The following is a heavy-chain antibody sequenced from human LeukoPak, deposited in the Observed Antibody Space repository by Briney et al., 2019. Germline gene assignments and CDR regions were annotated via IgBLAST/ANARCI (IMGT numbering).Heavy chain of an antibody. Sequence: SGGSLRLSCAASGFTVSSNYMSWVRQAPGKGLEWVSVIYAGGSTYYADSVKGRFTISRDNSKNTLYLQMNSLRAEDTAVYYCARDQEGPNAFDIWGQGTMVTVSS. CDR2: IYAGGST. CDR3: ARDQEGPNAFDI. V-gene: IGHV3-53*01. J-gene: IGHJ3*02. CDR1: GFTVSSNY.